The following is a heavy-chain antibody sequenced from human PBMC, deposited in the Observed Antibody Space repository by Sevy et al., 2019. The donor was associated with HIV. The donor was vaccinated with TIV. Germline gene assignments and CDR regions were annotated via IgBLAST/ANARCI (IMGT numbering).Heavy chain of an antibody. J-gene: IGHJ6*02. CDR2: MNPNSGNT. Sequence: ASVKVSCKASGYTFTSYDINWVRQATGQGLEWMGWMNPNSGNTGYAQKFQGRVTMTRNTSISTAYMELSSLRSEDTAVYYCASTPTRITIFGVVIRARGDPGGLHYYYGMDVWGQGTTVTVSS. CDR1: GYTFTSYD. V-gene: IGHV1-8*01. CDR3: ASTPTRITIFGVVIRARGDPGGLHYYYGMDV. D-gene: IGHD3-3*01.